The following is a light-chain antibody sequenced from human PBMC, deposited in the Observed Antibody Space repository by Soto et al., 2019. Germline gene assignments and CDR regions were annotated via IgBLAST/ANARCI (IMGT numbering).Light chain of an antibody. Sequence: QSALTQPPSASGSPGQSVTISCTGTSSDVGGYNYVSWYQQHPGKAPKLMIYEVTKRPSGVPDRFSGSKSGNTASLTVSGLQAEDEADYYCISYAGSNNLFFGGGTKLTVL. J-gene: IGLJ2*01. CDR2: EVT. V-gene: IGLV2-8*01. CDR1: SSDVGGYNY. CDR3: ISYAGSNNLF.